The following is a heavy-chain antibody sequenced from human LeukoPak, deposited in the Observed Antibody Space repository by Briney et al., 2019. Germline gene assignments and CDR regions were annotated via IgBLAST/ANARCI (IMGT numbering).Heavy chain of an antibody. CDR3: ARLTSGATTIDY. D-gene: IGHD1-26*01. CDR1: GYSFTNYW. V-gene: IGHV5-10-1*01. J-gene: IGHJ4*02. CDR2: IDPSDSYT. Sequence: GESLRISCKGSGYSFTNYWISWVRQMPGKGLEWMGRIDPSDSYTNYSPSFQGHVTISADKSISTAHLQWSSLKASDTAIYYCARLTSGATTIDYWGQGTLVTVSS.